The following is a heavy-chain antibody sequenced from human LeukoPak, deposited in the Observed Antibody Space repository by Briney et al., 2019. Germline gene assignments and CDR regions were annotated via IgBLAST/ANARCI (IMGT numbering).Heavy chain of an antibody. V-gene: IGHV3-48*03. CDR3: AKGRDYGDYFPFDP. CDR2: ISSSGSTI. Sequence: GGSLRLSCAASGFTFSSYEMNWVRQAPGKGLEWVSYISSSGSTIYYADSVKGRFTISRDNSKNTLYLQMNSLRAEDTAVYYCAKGRDYGDYFPFDPWGQGTLVTVSS. J-gene: IGHJ5*02. CDR1: GFTFSSYE. D-gene: IGHD4-17*01.